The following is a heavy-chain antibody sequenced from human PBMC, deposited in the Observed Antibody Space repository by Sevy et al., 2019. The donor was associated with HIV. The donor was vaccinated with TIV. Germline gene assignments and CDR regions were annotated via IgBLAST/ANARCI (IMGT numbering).Heavy chain of an antibody. CDR3: ARVSRYNWNYAGTHDWFDP. Sequence: SETLSLTCTVSGGSISSYYWSWIRQPPGKGLEWIGYIYYSGSTNYNPSLKSRVTISVDTSKNQFSLKLGSVTAADTAGYYCARVSRYNWNYAGTHDWFDPWGQGTLVTVSS. D-gene: IGHD1-7*01. V-gene: IGHV4-59*01. J-gene: IGHJ5*02. CDR2: IYYSGST. CDR1: GGSISSYY.